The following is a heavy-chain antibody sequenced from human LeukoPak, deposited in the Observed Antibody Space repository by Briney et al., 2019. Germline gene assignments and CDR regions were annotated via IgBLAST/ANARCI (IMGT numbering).Heavy chain of an antibody. D-gene: IGHD3-10*01. Sequence: GGSLRLSCAASGFTFSSYSMNWVRQAPGKGLEWVSCISTSSDYIYYAASVKGRFTISRDNAKKSLYLQMNSLRAEDTAVYYCARVYQGVSLFDGIDYWGQGTLVTVSS. CDR3: ARVYQGVSLFDGIDY. CDR1: GFTFSSYS. CDR2: ISTSSDYI. V-gene: IGHV3-21*01. J-gene: IGHJ4*02.